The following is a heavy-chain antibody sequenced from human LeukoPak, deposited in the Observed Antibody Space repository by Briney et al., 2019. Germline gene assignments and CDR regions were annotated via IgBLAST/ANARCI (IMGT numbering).Heavy chain of an antibody. V-gene: IGHV4-59*08. CDR1: GGSISSYY. CDR2: IYYSGST. J-gene: IGHJ3*02. Sequence: PSETLSLTCTVSGGSISSYYWSWIRQPPGKGLEWIGYIYYSGSTNYNPSLKSRVTISVDTSKNQFSLKLSSVTAADTAVYYCARPLYSGSYFYAFDIWGQGTTVTVSS. CDR3: ARPLYSGSYFYAFDI. D-gene: IGHD1-26*01.